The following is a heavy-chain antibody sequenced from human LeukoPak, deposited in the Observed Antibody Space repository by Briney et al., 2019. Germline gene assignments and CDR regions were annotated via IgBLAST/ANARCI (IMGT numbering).Heavy chain of an antibody. Sequence: ASVKVSCKASGGTFSSYAISWVRQAPGQGLEWMGRIIPIFGIANYAQKFQGRVTITADKSTSTAYMELSSLRSEDTAVYYCARDSNYDSSGYYPGKYYYYYGMDVRGQGTTVTVSS. J-gene: IGHJ6*02. CDR2: IIPIFGIA. D-gene: IGHD3-22*01. CDR3: ARDSNYDSSGYYPGKYYYYYGMDV. CDR1: GGTFSSYA. V-gene: IGHV1-69*04.